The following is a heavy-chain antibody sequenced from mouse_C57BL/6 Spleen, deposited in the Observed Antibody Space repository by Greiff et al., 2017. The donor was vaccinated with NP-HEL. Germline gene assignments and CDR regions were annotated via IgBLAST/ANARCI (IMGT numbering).Heavy chain of an antibody. CDR3: AISTFHWYFDV. J-gene: IGHJ1*03. Sequence: QVQLQQPGAELVRPGSSVKLSCKASGYTFTSYLMDWVKQRPGQGLEWIGNIYPSDSETPYNQKFKDKATLTVDKSSSTAYMQLSSLTSEDSAVYYCAISTFHWYFDVWGTGTTVTVSS. CDR2: IYPSDSET. V-gene: IGHV1-61*01. CDR1: GYTFTSYL.